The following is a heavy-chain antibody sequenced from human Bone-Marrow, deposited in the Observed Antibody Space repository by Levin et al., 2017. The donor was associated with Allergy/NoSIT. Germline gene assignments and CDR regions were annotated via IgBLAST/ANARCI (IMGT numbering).Heavy chain of an antibody. CDR3: VTSGWYVWYFEL. CDR2: ITRDSSSV. D-gene: IGHD6-19*01. CDR1: GFTFSSYN. V-gene: IGHV3-21*04. Sequence: GGSLRLSCVASGFTFSSYNMNWVRQAPGKGLEWVSSITRDSSSVYYADSVKGRFTISRDDAQKSLFLQMSSLRAEDTAVYYCVTSGWYVWYFELWGRGTPVTVSS. J-gene: IGHJ2*01.